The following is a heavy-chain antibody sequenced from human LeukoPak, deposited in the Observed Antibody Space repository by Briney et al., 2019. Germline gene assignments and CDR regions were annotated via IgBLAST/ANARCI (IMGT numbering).Heavy chain of an antibody. D-gene: IGHD1-26*01. V-gene: IGHV1-2*02. CDR1: GYTFTGYY. CDR3: ARDGERWEPRYYMDV. CDR2: INPNSGGT. Sequence: GASVKVSCKASGYTFTGYYMHWVRQAPGQGLEWMGWINPNSGGTNYAQKFQGRVTMTRDTSISTAYMELSRLRSDDTAVYYCARDGERWEPRYYMDVWGKGTTVTVSS. J-gene: IGHJ6*03.